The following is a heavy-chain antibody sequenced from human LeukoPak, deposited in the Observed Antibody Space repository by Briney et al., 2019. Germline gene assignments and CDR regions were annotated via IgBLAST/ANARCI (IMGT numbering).Heavy chain of an antibody. D-gene: IGHD2-21*02. CDR1: GYTFTNYD. J-gene: IGHJ4*02. Sequence: ASVKVSCKAGGYTFTNYDINWGRHAPAQRPEWMGWMNPYTGNTAYAPTSQGTVTMIRDTSTSTAYMELTSLTSEDTAVYDCARSLACGDCYHTPDFWGQGTLITVSS. CDR3: ARSLACGDCYHTPDF. CDR2: MNPYTGNT. V-gene: IGHV1-8*01.